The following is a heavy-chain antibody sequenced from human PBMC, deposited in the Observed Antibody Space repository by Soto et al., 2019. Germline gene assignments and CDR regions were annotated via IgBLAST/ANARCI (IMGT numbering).Heavy chain of an antibody. D-gene: IGHD3-9*01. J-gene: IGHJ4*02. CDR1: GGSISSSSYY. CDR2: IYYSGST. Sequence: QLQLQESGPGLVKPSETLSLTCTVSGGSISSSSYYWGWIRQPPGKGLEWIGSIYYSGSTYYNPSLKSRVTISVDTSKNQFSLKLSSVTAADTAVYYCARSLHYDILTGGTFDYWGQGTLVTVSS. V-gene: IGHV4-39*01. CDR3: ARSLHYDILTGGTFDY.